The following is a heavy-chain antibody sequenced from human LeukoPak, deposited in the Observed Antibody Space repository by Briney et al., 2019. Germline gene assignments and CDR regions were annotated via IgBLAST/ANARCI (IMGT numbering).Heavy chain of an antibody. CDR1: GFTFSSYV. J-gene: IGHJ4*02. V-gene: IGHV3-23*01. Sequence: GGSLRLSCAASGFTFSSYVMSWVRQAPGKGLVWVSSISGNAGSTAYADSVKGRLTISRDNSKNTLCLQMNSLRAEDTAVYYCARRAATGSFDYWGQGTLVTVSS. D-gene: IGHD1-1*01. CDR2: ISGNAGST. CDR3: ARRAATGSFDY.